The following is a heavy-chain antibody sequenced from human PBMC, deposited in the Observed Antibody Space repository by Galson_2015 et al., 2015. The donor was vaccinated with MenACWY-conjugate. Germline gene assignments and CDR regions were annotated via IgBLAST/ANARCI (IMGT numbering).Heavy chain of an antibody. CDR3: ARDLYTRGLTPPYYYDSSGYYGDY. Sequence: SVKVSCKASGYTFTSYYMHWVRQAPGQGLEWMGIINPSGGSTSYAQKFQGRVTMTRDTSTSTVYMELSSLGSEDTAVYYCARDLYTRGLTPPYYYDSSGYYGDYWGQGTLVTVSS. CDR2: INPSGGST. CDR1: GYTFTSYY. V-gene: IGHV1-46*01. D-gene: IGHD3-22*01. J-gene: IGHJ4*02.